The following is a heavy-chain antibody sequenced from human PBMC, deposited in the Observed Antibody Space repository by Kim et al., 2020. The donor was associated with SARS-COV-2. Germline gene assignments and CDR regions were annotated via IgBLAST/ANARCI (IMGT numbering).Heavy chain of an antibody. CDR1: GFTFSDAW. V-gene: IGHV3-15*01. CDR2: IKRKSDGEPT. CDR3: ATWTGVF. D-gene: IGHD2-8*01. Sequence: GGSLRLSCAASGFTFSDAWMSWVRQAPGKGLEWVGRIKRKSDGEPTDYAGPVKGRFTISRDDSKNTLYLEMNNLKTEDTAEYYCATWTGVFWGQGTLVTVSS. J-gene: IGHJ4*02.